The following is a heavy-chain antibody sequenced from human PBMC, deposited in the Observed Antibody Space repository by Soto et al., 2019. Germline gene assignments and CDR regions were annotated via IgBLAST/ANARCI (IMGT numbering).Heavy chain of an antibody. D-gene: IGHD6-19*01. J-gene: IGHJ5*02. CDR2: ISYDGSNK. CDR3: AKELEQWLVNGWFDP. Sequence: PGGSLRLSCAASGFTFSSYGMHWVRQAPGKGLEWVAVISYDGSNKYYADSVKGRFTISRDNSKNTLYLQMNSLRAEVTAVYYCAKELEQWLVNGWFDPWGQGTLVTVSS. V-gene: IGHV3-30*18. CDR1: GFTFSSYG.